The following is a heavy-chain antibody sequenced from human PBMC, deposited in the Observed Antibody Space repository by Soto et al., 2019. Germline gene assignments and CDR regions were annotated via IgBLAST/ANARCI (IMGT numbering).Heavy chain of an antibody. CDR3: ARASWVPNYDILTGYSCFDF. CDR2: ISGYYGNT. D-gene: IGHD3-9*01. Sequence: QVQLVQSGAELTKPGASVKVSCKASGYTFSSYGINWVRQAPGQGLEWMGWISGYYGNTTYAQRFQGRVTMTTDTSTSTVYMELRNLRSDDTVVYYCARASWVPNYDILTGYSCFDFWGQGTLVTVSS. CDR1: GYTFSSYG. V-gene: IGHV1-18*01. J-gene: IGHJ4*02.